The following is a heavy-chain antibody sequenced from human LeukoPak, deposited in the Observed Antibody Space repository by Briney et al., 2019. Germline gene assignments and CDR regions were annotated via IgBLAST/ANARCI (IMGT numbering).Heavy chain of an antibody. J-gene: IGHJ4*02. CDR3: ARDLRRVRSIAVAGTLDY. CDR1: GYTFTSYG. D-gene: IGHD6-19*01. CDR2: ISAYNGNT. V-gene: IGHV1-18*01. Sequence: SVKFSCKASGYTFTSYGISWVRQAPGQGLEWMGWISAYNGNTNYAQKLQGRVTMTTDTSTSTAYMELRSLRSDDTAVYYCARDLRRVRSIAVAGTLDYWGQGTLVTVSS.